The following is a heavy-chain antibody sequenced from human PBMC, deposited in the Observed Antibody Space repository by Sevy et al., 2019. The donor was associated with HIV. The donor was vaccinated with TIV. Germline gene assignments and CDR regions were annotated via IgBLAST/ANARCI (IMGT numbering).Heavy chain of an antibody. CDR2: IYSGGST. CDR1: GFTVSSNY. Sequence: GGSLRLSCAASGFTVSSNYMSWVRQAPGKGLEWVSVIYSGGSTYYADPVKGRFTISRDNSKNTLYLQMNSLRAEDTAVYYCASLPHINYYYGMDVWGQGTTVTVSS. CDR3: ASLPHINYYYGMDV. V-gene: IGHV3-53*01. J-gene: IGHJ6*02. D-gene: IGHD2-21*01.